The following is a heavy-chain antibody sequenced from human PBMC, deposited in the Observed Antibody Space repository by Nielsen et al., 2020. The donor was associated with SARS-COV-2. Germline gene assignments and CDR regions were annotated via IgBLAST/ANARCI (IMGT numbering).Heavy chain of an antibody. Sequence: GGSLRLSCAASGFTFSSYAMSWVRQAPGKGLEWVAVISYDGSNKYYADSVKGRFTISRDNSKNTLYLQMNSLRAEDTAVYYCAKDWGWDSSGWLRTYYYYGMDVWGQGTTVTVSS. J-gene: IGHJ6*02. CDR2: ISYDGSNK. CDR3: AKDWGWDSSGWLRTYYYYGMDV. V-gene: IGHV3-30*18. CDR1: GFTFSSYA. D-gene: IGHD6-19*01.